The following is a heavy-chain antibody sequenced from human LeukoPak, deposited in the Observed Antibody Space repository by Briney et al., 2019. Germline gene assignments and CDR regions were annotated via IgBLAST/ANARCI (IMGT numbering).Heavy chain of an antibody. CDR3: ARDMGIAAAAVDY. CDR1: GFTFSSCG. D-gene: IGHD6-13*01. V-gene: IGHV3-33*01. Sequence: PGRSLRLSCAESGFTFSSCGMHWVRQAPGKGLEWVALIWYDGSNKYYADSVKGRFTISRDNSKNTLYLQMNSLRAEDTAVYYCARDMGIAAAAVDYWGQGTLVTVSS. CDR2: IWYDGSNK. J-gene: IGHJ4*02.